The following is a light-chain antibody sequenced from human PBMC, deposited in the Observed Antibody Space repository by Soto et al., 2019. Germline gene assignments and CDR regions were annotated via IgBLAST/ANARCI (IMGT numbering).Light chain of an antibody. CDR3: QQSYSSPYT. CDR2: GAS. Sequence: DIQLTQSPPSLSATVGDRVTITCRASQTISNYLNWYQQKSGKAPKVLIYGASRLQSGVPSRYSGSGVGTDFTLTISGLQPEDFETYYCQQSYSSPYTFGPGTMVDIK. V-gene: IGKV1-39*01. J-gene: IGKJ3*01. CDR1: QTISNY.